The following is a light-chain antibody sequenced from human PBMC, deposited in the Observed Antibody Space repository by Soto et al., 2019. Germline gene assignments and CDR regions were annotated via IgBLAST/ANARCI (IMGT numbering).Light chain of an antibody. Sequence: EIELTQSPGTLSLSPGERATLSCRASQSVTSTYLAWYQQTPGQAPRLLIYGTSNRATGVPVRFGGSGSGTHFTLNISRLEPEDFAVYYCQQSESSPRTFGQGTKVEI. CDR1: QSVTSTY. V-gene: IGKV3-20*01. CDR3: QQSESSPRT. J-gene: IGKJ1*01. CDR2: GTS.